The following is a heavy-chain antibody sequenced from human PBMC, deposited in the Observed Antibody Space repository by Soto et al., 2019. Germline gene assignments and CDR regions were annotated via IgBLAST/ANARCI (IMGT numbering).Heavy chain of an antibody. CDR1: GGTFSSYA. V-gene: IGHV1-69*13. J-gene: IGHJ6*02. CDR3: ASRGCSGGSCYRITYYYSCGMDF. Sequence: SVKVSCKASGGTFSSYAISWVRQAPGQGLEWMGGIIPIFGTANYAQKFQGRVTITADESTSTAYMELSSLRSEDTAVYYCASRGCSGGSCYRITYYYSCGMDFWGQGTTVTVS. D-gene: IGHD2-15*01. CDR2: IIPIFGTA.